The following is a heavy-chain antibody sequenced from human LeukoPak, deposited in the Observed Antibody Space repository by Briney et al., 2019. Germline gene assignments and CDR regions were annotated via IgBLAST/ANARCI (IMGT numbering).Heavy chain of an antibody. J-gene: IGHJ4*02. D-gene: IGHD3-22*01. V-gene: IGHV1-69*04. CDR3: ARVVYYDSSGYRHFDY. Sequence: SAKVSCKASGGTFSSYAISWVRQAPGQGLEWMGRIIPILGIANYAQKFQGRVTITADKSTSTAYMELSSLRSEDTAVYYCARVVYYDSSGYRHFDYWGQGTLVTVSS. CDR2: IIPILGIA. CDR1: GGTFSSYA.